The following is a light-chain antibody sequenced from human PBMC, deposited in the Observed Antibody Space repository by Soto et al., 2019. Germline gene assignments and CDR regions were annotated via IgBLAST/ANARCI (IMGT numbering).Light chain of an antibody. Sequence: EIVLTQSPGTLSLSPGERATLSCRASQSVSNNYLAWYQQKPGQAPRLLIYGASNRATGIPDRFSGSGSGTDFTLTISRLEPDDFALYFCQQYGGSPITFGLGTRLEIK. CDR2: GAS. CDR1: QSVSNNY. J-gene: IGKJ5*01. CDR3: QQYGGSPIT. V-gene: IGKV3-20*01.